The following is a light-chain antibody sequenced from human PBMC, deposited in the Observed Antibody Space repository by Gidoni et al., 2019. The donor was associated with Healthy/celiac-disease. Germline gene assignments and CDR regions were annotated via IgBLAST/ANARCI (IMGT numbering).Light chain of an antibody. CDR1: QSISSY. V-gene: IGKV1-39*01. CDR3: QQSYSTPRGT. J-gene: IGKJ1*01. Sequence: DIQMTKSPSSLSASVGDRVTITCRASQSISSYLNWYQQKPGKAPKLLIYAASSLQSGVPSRFRSSGSGTDFTLTISSLQPEDFATYYCQQSYSTPRGTFGQGTKVEIK. CDR2: AAS.